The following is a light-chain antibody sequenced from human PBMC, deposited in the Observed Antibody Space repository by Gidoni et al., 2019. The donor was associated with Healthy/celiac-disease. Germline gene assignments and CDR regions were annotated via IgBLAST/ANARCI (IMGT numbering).Light chain of an antibody. CDR2: AAS. CDR3: RQSYSTPIT. Sequence: DIQMTQSPYSLSASVGDRVTITCPAYKRISSYIYWYQQQPGKAPKLLRYAASSLQSGVTSRFSGSGSGTDFSLTISSLQPVDFATYYCRQSYSTPITFGQGTRLEIK. V-gene: IGKV1-39*01. J-gene: IGKJ5*01. CDR1: KRISSY.